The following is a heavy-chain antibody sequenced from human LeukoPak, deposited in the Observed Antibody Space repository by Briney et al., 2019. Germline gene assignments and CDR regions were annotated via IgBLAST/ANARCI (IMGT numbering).Heavy chain of an antibody. CDR1: GFTFSSYA. V-gene: IGHV3-30*04. D-gene: IGHD3-22*01. Sequence: GRSLRLSCAASGFTFSSYAMHWVRQAPGKGLEWVAVISYDGSNKYYADSVKGRFTISRDNSKNTLYLQMNSLRAEDTALYYCAKDTGLYYYDSSGCFDYWGQGTLVTVSS. CDR2: ISYDGSNK. J-gene: IGHJ4*02. CDR3: AKDTGLYYYDSSGCFDY.